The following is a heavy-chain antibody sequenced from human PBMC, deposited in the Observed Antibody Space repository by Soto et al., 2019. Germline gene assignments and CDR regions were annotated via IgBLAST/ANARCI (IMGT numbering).Heavy chain of an antibody. CDR3: AHREGYCIGTKRQMRAFDI. CDR2: IYWDDDK. V-gene: IGHV2-5*02. J-gene: IGHJ3*02. D-gene: IGHD2-15*01. Sequence: QITLKESGPALVNPTETLTLTCTFSGFSLSTSAEGVGWVRQPPGKALEWLALIYWDDDKRYSPSLKNRLTITKDTSKNQVVLEMTNLDPVDTATYYCAHREGYCIGTKRQMRAFDIWGQGTMVTVSS. CDR1: GFSLSTSAEG.